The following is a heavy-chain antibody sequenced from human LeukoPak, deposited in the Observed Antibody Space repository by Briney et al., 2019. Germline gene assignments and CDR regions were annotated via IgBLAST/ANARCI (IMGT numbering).Heavy chain of an antibody. CDR2: LYYSGST. D-gene: IGHD1-1*01. CDR3: ARERGTGTTFFDALDI. CDR1: GGSISTGGYS. Sequence: SETLSLTCAVSGGSISTGGYSWSWIRQPPGKGLEWIGYLYYSGSTHSNPSLTSRVTISVDTSKNQFSLKLSSVTAADTAVYYCARERGTGTTFFDALDIWGQGTKVTVSS. J-gene: IGHJ3*02. V-gene: IGHV4-30-4*07.